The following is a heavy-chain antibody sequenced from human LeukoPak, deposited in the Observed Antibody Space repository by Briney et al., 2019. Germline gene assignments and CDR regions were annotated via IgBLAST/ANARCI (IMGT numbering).Heavy chain of an antibody. V-gene: IGHV3-74*03. Sequence: TGGSLRLSCAASGLTFSTYWMHWVRQAPGKGLAWVARISPDGSIRTYANSVQGRVTISRDTAKDTLFLQMNSLRAEDTAVYYCAREARVGGALQYWGQGTPVTVSS. CDR1: GLTFSTYW. J-gene: IGHJ4*02. D-gene: IGHD1-26*01. CDR3: AREARVGGALQY. CDR2: ISPDGSIR.